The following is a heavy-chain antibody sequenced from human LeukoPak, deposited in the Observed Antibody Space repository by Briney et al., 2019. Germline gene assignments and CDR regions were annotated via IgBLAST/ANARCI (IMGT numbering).Heavy chain of an antibody. CDR1: GFPFRNAW. CDR3: TTLRPYIQPL. CDR2: IKSKTDGGTT. J-gene: IGHJ3*01. Sequence: PLGSLLLFCAASGFPFRNAWMSWVRQAPGKGLEWVGRIKSKTDGGTTDYAAPVKGRFTISRDDSKNTLYLQMNSLKTEDTAVYYCTTLRPYIQPLWGQGTMVTVSS. V-gene: IGHV3-15*01. D-gene: IGHD5-18*01.